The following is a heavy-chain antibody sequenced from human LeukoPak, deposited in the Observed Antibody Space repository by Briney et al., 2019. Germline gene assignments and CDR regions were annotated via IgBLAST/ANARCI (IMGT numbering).Heavy chain of an antibody. V-gene: IGHV3-53*01. Sequence: GGSLRLSCAASGFAVSDHYMNWVRQAPGKGLEWVSVMYSGGSIYYADSVKGRFTISRDNSKNTLYLQMNSLRAEDTAVYYCAGTIFGVVKAFDYWGQGTLVTVSS. CDR1: GFAVSDHY. D-gene: IGHD3-3*01. J-gene: IGHJ4*02. CDR3: AGTIFGVVKAFDY. CDR2: MYSGGSI.